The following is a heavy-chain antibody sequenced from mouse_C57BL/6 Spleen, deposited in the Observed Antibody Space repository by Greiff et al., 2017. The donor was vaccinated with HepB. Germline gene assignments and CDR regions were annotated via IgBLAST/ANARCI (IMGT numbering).Heavy chain of an antibody. J-gene: IGHJ1*03. D-gene: IGHD2-5*01. CDR3: ARERGYSNYEYFDV. CDR1: GISITTGNYR. CDR2: IYYSGTI. Sequence: EVQLQESGPGLVKPSQTVFLTCTVTGISITTGNYRWSWIRQFPGNKLEWIGYIYYSGTITYNPSLTSRTTITRDTPKNQFFLEMNSLTAEDTATYYRARERGYSNYEYFDVWGTGTTVTVSS. V-gene: IGHV3-5*01.